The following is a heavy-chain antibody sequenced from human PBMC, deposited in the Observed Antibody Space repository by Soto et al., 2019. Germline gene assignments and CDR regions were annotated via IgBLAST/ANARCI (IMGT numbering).Heavy chain of an antibody. CDR1: GGSFSGYY. CDR3: ARHCSGGSCHALFDY. J-gene: IGHJ4*02. V-gene: IGHV4-34*01. CDR2: IDHSGST. Sequence: SETLSLTCAVYGGSFSGYYCSWIRQPPGKGLEWIGEIDHSGSTNYNPSLKSRVTISVDTSKNQFSLKLSSVTAADTAVYYCARHCSGGSCHALFDYWGQGTLVTVSS. D-gene: IGHD2-15*01.